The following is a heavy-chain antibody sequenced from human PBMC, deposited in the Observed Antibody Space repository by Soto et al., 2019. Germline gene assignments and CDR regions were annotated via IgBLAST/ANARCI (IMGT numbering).Heavy chain of an antibody. Sequence: GGSLRLSCAASGFTFSSYAMHWVRQAPGKGLEWLAVISYDGSNKYYADSVKGRFTISRDNSKNTLYLQMNSLRAEDTAVYYCAGSIAAAGTLDYWGQGTLVTVSS. CDR1: GFTFSSYA. CDR3: AGSIAAAGTLDY. CDR2: ISYDGSNK. J-gene: IGHJ4*02. V-gene: IGHV3-30-3*01. D-gene: IGHD6-13*01.